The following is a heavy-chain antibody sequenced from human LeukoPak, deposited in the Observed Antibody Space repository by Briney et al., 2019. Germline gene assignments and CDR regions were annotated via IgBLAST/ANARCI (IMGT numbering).Heavy chain of an antibody. J-gene: IGHJ4*02. CDR2: VSGSGANT. D-gene: IGHD2-2*01. CDR1: GFTFSNYG. CDR3: ARLQPLVIPAAKLGFDY. Sequence: GGSLRLSCAASGFTFSNYGMGWVRQTPGKGPEWLAGVSGSGANTYYADSVKGRFTISRDNSRDRIYLQMNSLRTDDTAVYYCARLQPLVIPAAKLGFDYWGQGTLVTVSS. V-gene: IGHV3-23*01.